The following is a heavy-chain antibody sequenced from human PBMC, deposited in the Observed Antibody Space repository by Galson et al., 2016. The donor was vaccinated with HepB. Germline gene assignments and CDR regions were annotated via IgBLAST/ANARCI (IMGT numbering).Heavy chain of an antibody. CDR1: GFTLSNYD. Sequence: SLRLSCAASGFTLSNYDMHWVRQAPGKGLEWVAAIGTAGDTYYLDSVEGRSTIPRENAKNSLYIEMNSRRAGDTAVYYCARGTLSRFMFYYYGMDVWGQGTTVTVSS. V-gene: IGHV3-13*01. CDR2: IGTAGDT. J-gene: IGHJ6*02. CDR3: ARGTLSRFMFYYYGMDV. D-gene: IGHD3-10*02.